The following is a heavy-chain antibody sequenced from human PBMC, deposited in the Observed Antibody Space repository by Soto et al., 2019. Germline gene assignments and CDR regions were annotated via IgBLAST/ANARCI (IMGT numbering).Heavy chain of an antibody. V-gene: IGHV4-30-4*01. CDR1: GGSISSGDYY. CDR2: IYYSGST. CDR3: ARVLYYYDSSGYYLHTGFDY. D-gene: IGHD3-22*01. J-gene: IGHJ4*02. Sequence: SETLSLTCTVSGGSISSGDYYWSWIRQPPGKGLEWIGYIYYSGSTYYNPSLKSRVTISVDTSKNQFSLKLSSVTAADTAVYYCARVLYYYDSSGYYLHTGFDYWGQGTLVTVSS.